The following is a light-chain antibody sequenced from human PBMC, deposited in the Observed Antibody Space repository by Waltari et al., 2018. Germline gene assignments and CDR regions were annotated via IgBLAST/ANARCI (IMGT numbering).Light chain of an antibody. V-gene: IGLV2-14*01. CDR3: SSYTTSTAPGV. J-gene: IGLJ1*01. CDR1: SSDVGAYNF. Sequence: QSALTQPASVSGSPGQSITISCTGTSSDVGAYNFIPCYQQHPGKAPHLIIYEVSERPPGVSNRFSGSKSDNTASLTISGLQAEDEADYYCSSYTTSTAPGVFGAGTKVTVL. CDR2: EVS.